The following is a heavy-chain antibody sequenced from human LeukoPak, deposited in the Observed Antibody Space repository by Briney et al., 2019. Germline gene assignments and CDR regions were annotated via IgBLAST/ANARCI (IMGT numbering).Heavy chain of an antibody. CDR3: ARLGYCSSTSCSEFDY. D-gene: IGHD2-2*01. J-gene: IGHJ4*02. CDR2: INHSGST. Sequence: SETLSLTCAVYGGSFSGYYWSWIRQPPGKGLEWIGEINHSGSTNYNPSLKSRVTISVDTSKNQFSLKLSSVTAADTAVYYCARLGYCSSTSCSEFDYWGQGTLVTVSS. V-gene: IGHV4-34*01. CDR1: GGSFSGYY.